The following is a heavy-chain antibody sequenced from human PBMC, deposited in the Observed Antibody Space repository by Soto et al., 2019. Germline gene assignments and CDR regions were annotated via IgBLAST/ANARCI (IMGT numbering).Heavy chain of an antibody. CDR2: INAGNGNT. V-gene: IGHV1-3*01. CDR3: ARDEVRKWPTRD. CDR1: GYTFTSYA. J-gene: IGHJ4*02. D-gene: IGHD5-12*01. Sequence: ASVKVSCKASGYTFTSYAMHWVRQAPGQRLEWMGWINAGNGNTKYSQKSQGRVTITRDTSASTAYMELSSLRSEDTAVYYCARDEVRKWPTRDWGQGTLVTVSS.